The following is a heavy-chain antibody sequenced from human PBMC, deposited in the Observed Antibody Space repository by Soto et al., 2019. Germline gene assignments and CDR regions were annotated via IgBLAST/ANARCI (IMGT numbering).Heavy chain of an antibody. CDR1: GYSFTSYW. CDR3: ARPSSSTWPYYMDV. V-gene: IGHV5-51*01. J-gene: IGHJ6*03. D-gene: IGHD6-13*01. CDR2: IYPGDSDT. Sequence: GESLKISCKGSGYSFTSYWIGWVRQMPGKGLEWMGIIYPGDSDTRYSPSFQGQVTISADKSFSTAYLQGGSLKASDTAMYYCARPSSSTWPYYMDVWGKGTTVTVSS.